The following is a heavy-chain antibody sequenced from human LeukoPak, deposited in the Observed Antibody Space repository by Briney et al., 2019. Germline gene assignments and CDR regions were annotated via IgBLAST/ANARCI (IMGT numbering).Heavy chain of an antibody. V-gene: IGHV3-23*01. Sequence: GGSLRLSCAASGFTFSSYAMSWVRQAPGKGLEWVSAISGSGGSTYYADSVKGRFTISRDNSKNTLYLQMNSLRAEDTAVYYCAKGMWDYGGNSDAFDIWGQGTMVTVSS. D-gene: IGHD4-23*01. CDR1: GFTFSSYA. CDR3: AKGMWDYGGNSDAFDI. J-gene: IGHJ3*02. CDR2: ISGSGGST.